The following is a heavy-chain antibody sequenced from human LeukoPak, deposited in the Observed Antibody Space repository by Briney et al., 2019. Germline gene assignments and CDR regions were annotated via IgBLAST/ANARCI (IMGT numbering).Heavy chain of an antibody. Sequence: SETLSLTCSVSGVSISSGTYYWNWIRQPAGKGLEWIGRISNSGSTNYNPSLKSRVTISVDTSKNQFSLNLNSVTAADTAVYYCARGRGDEYGDYDYWGQGTLVTVSS. J-gene: IGHJ4*02. CDR2: ISNSGST. D-gene: IGHD4-17*01. V-gene: IGHV4-61*02. CDR1: GVSISSGTYY. CDR3: ARGRGDEYGDYDY.